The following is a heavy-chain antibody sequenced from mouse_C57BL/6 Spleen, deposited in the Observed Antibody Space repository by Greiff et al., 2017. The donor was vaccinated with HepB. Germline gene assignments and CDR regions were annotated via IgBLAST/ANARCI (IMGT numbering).Heavy chain of an antibody. D-gene: IGHD2-1*01. CDR2: IRNKANGYTT. V-gene: IGHV7-3*01. CDR1: GFTFTDYY. CDR3: ARYTDYGNFFDY. J-gene: IGHJ2*01. Sequence: EVKLMESGGGLVQPGGSLSLSCAASGFTFTDYYMSWVRQPPGKALEWLGFIRNKANGYTTEYSASVKGRFTISRDNSQSILYLQMNALRAEDSATYYCARYTDYGNFFDYWGQGTTLTVSS.